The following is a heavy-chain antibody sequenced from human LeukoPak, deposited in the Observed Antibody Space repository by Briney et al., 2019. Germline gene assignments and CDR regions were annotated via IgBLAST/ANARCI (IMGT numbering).Heavy chain of an antibody. CDR3: ARTGGGQWLSPPNWFDP. Sequence: ASVKVSCKASGYTFTSYGISWVRQAPGQGLEWMGWISAYNGNTNYAQKLQGRVTMTTDTSTSTAYMELRSLRSDDTAVYYCARTGGGQWLSPPNWFDPWGQGTLVTVSS. CDR2: ISAYNGNT. V-gene: IGHV1-18*01. J-gene: IGHJ5*02. CDR1: GYTFTSYG. D-gene: IGHD3-22*01.